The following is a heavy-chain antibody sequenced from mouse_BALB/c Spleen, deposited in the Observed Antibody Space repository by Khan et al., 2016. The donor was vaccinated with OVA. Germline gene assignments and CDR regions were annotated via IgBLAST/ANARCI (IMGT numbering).Heavy chain of an antibody. CDR1: GYSFTSYW. J-gene: IGHJ2*01. CDR2: IYPGNSDT. Sequence: VRLQQSGTVLARPGASVKMSCKAAGYSFTSYWMHWVKQRLGQGLEWIGAIYPGNSDTSYNQNLKGKAKLITGTSASTVYMELSSLTNDDSAVYYCTRTYDSNYFDYWGQGTTLTVSS. D-gene: IGHD2-4*01. CDR3: TRTYDSNYFDY. V-gene: IGHV1-5*01.